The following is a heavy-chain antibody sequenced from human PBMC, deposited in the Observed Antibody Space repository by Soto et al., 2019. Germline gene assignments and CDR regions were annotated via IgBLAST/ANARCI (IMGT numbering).Heavy chain of an antibody. D-gene: IGHD6-13*01. CDR1: VGYISGLN. J-gene: IGHJ5*02. CDR2: IYYSGST. V-gene: IGHV4-59*01. CDR3: ARSIAAAAPYNWFDP. Sequence: NMPLTCSVWVGYISGLNWSCIRQPTGKGLEWIGYIYYSGSTNYNPSLKSRVTISVDTSKNQFSLKLSSVTAADTAVYYCARSIAAAAPYNWFDPWGQGILVTVSS.